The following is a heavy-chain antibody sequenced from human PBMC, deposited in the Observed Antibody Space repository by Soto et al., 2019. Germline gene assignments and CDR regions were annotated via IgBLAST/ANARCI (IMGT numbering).Heavy chain of an antibody. J-gene: IGHJ4*02. CDR1: GYIFTAYS. V-gene: IGHV1-2*02. CDR3: TRGASVVISLDY. CDR2: FNPNSGDT. Sequence: ASVKVSCKASGYIFTAYSMHWVRQAPGQGLEWVGWFNPNSGDTIYAQKFQGRVTLTRDTSISTAYMELYSLTSDDTAVYYCTRGASVVISLDYWGQGTLVTVSS. D-gene: IGHD3-22*01.